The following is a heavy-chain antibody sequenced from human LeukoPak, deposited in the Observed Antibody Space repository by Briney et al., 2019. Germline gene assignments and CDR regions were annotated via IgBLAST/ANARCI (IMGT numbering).Heavy chain of an antibody. D-gene: IGHD6-19*01. V-gene: IGHV3-21*01. CDR2: ITSSGSYI. Sequence: GGSLRLSCAASGFTFSTYSVNWVRQAPGKGLEWVSSITSSGSYIYYAESVKGRFTTSRDNAKNSLYLQMNSLRAEDTAVYYCAKDLLVWSSGWSSIIDFDYWGQGTLVTVSS. J-gene: IGHJ4*02. CDR3: AKDLLVWSSGWSSIIDFDY. CDR1: GFTFSTYS.